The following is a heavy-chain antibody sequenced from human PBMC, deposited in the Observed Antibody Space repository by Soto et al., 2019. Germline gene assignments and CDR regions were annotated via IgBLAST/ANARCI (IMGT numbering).Heavy chain of an antibody. V-gene: IGHV1-46*01. J-gene: IGHJ4*02. D-gene: IGHD5-18*01. CDR2: INPNGGST. CDR1: GYTFTHYY. CDR3: ATSVNSAMAFDY. Sequence: QVQLVQSGAEGKKPGASVKVSCKASGYTFTHYYIHWVRQAPGQGLEWMGIINPNGGSTTYAQKFRAGFTMTRDTSTSTVYMELSSLRSEDSAVSYCATSVNSAMAFDYWGQGTLVTVSS.